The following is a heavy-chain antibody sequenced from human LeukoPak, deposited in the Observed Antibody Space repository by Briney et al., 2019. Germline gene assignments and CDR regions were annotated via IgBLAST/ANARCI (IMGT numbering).Heavy chain of an antibody. Sequence: ASVKVSCKVSGYTLTELSMPWVRQAPGKGLEWMGGFDPEDGETIYAQKFQGRVTMTEDTSTDTAYMELRSLRSEDTAAYYCATVHCSSTSCYWIWFDPWGQGTLVTVSS. CDR2: FDPEDGET. V-gene: IGHV1-24*01. J-gene: IGHJ5*02. D-gene: IGHD2-2*01. CDR1: GYTLTELS. CDR3: ATVHCSSTSCYWIWFDP.